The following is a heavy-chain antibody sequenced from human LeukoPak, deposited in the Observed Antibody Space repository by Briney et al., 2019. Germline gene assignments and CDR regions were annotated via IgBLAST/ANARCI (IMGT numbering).Heavy chain of an antibody. J-gene: IGHJ3*02. Sequence: SETLSLTCTVSGGSIRSSYYYWGWIRQPPGKGLEWIGSIYYSGSTYYNPSLKSRVTISVDTSKNQFSLKLSSVTAADTAVYYCARQLIAVAGTDAFDIWGQGTMVTVSS. V-gene: IGHV4-39*01. D-gene: IGHD6-19*01. CDR1: GGSIRSSYYY. CDR3: ARQLIAVAGTDAFDI. CDR2: IYYSGST.